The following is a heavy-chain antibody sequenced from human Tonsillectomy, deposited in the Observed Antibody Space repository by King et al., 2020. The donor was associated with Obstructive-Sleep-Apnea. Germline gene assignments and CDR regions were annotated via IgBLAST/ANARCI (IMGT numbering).Heavy chain of an antibody. J-gene: IGHJ4*02. CDR2: IYVSGAT. D-gene: IGHD3-10*02. CDR3: ARARSTTFGEFDY. V-gene: IGHV4-4*07. Sequence: QLQESGPGLVKPSETLSLTCFVSGCSISNYYWSWIRQPAGKGLECIGRIYVSGATNYTPSLMSRVTMSGDTSKNQFSLKLSSVTAADTAVYYCARARSTTFGEFDYWGQGTLVTVSS. CDR1: GCSISNYY.